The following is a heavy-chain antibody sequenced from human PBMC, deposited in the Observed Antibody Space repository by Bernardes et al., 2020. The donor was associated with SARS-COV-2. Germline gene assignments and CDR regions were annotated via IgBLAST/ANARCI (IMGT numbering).Heavy chain of an antibody. CDR2: INEDGSVT. CDR3: AKNGGDSTYFFDY. Sequence: GSLRPSCVASGFSLSRHWMHWVRQAPGEGLVWGARINEDGSVTSTADAVKGRFTISRDNSKNTVYLQMKRLRVEDTAVYYCAKNGGDSTYFFDYWGQGTLVTVSS. CDR1: GFSLSRHW. V-gene: IGHV3-74*01. D-gene: IGHD2-21*01. J-gene: IGHJ4*02.